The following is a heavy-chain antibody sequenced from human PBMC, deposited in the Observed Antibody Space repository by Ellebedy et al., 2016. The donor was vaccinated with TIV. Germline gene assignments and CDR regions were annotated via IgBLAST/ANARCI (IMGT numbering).Heavy chain of an antibody. V-gene: IGHV4-39*07. CDR1: GGSISSGGYY. CDR3: ARVSVLRYFDNYYYGMDV. D-gene: IGHD3-9*01. CDR2: INHSGST. J-gene: IGHJ6*02. Sequence: SETLPLTXTVSGGSISSGGYYWSWIRQPPGKGLEWIGEINHSGSTNYNPSLKSRVTISVDTSKNQFSLKLSSVTAADTAVYYCARVSVLRYFDNYYYGMDVWGQGTLVTVSS.